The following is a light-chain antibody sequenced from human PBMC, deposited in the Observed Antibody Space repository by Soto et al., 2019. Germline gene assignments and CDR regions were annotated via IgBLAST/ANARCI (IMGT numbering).Light chain of an antibody. CDR1: TSDIGFYDY. Sequence: QSVLTQPAAGCGSPGHTLTVSCTGATSDIGFYDYVPWYQQYPGKAPKLLIYGVTIRPSGISNRLSGSKSGSTASLTISGLRGEDEADYYCSSYSTSYLYFFGSGTKVTVL. V-gene: IGLV2-14*01. J-gene: IGLJ1*01. CDR3: SSYSTSYLYF. CDR2: GVT.